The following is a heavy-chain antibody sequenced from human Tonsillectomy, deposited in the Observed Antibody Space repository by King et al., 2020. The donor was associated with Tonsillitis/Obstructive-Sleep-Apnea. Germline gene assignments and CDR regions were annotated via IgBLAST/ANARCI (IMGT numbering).Heavy chain of an antibody. CDR3: ATEAVARYSVY. Sequence: VQLVESGAEVKKPGSSVKVSCKASGGTFSSYGISWVRQAPGQGLEWMGVIIPILNMANYAQKFQGRVTINADKSTSTAYMELSSLRSEDTAVYYSATEAVARYSVYWGKGTLVTVSS. J-gene: IGHJ4*02. V-gene: IGHV1-69*10. CDR1: GGTFSSYG. CDR2: IIPILNMA. D-gene: IGHD4-11*01.